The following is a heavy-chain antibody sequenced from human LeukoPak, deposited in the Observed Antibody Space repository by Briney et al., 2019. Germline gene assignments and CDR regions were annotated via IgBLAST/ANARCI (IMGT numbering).Heavy chain of an antibody. D-gene: IGHD5-12*01. CDR3: ARDGRGYSGYDPFDY. J-gene: IGHJ4*02. V-gene: IGHV1-69*04. CDR1: GGTFSSYA. Sequence: SVKVSCKASGGTFSSYAISWVRQAPGQGLEWMGRIIPILGIANYAQKFQGRVTITADKSTSTAYMELSSLRSEDTAVYYCARDGRGYSGYDPFDYWGQGTLVTVSS. CDR2: IIPILGIA.